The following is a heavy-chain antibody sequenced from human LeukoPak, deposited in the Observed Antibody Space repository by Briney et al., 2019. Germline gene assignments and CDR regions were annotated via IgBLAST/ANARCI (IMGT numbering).Heavy chain of an antibody. V-gene: IGHV3-21*01. CDR3: ARVGDSGSYEYYFDY. D-gene: IGHD1-26*01. Sequence: GGSLRLSCAASGFTFSSYSMNWVRQAPGKGLEWVSSISSSSSYIYYADSVKGRFTISRDNAKNSLYVQMNSLRAEDTAVYYCARVGDSGSYEYYFDYWGQGTLVTVSS. CDR2: ISSSSSYI. J-gene: IGHJ4*02. CDR1: GFTFSSYS.